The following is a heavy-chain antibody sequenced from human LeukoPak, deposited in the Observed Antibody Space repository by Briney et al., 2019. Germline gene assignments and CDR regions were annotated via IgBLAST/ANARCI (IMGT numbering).Heavy chain of an antibody. D-gene: IGHD6-13*01. Sequence: GGSLRLSCAASGFTFSSYGMHWVRQAPGKGLEWVAFIRYDGSNKYYADSVKGRFTISRDNSKNTLYLQMNSLRAEDTAVYYCARGGGYSSSWRYFDYWGLGTLVTVSS. CDR2: IRYDGSNK. V-gene: IGHV3-30*02. J-gene: IGHJ4*02. CDR1: GFTFSSYG. CDR3: ARGGGYSSSWRYFDY.